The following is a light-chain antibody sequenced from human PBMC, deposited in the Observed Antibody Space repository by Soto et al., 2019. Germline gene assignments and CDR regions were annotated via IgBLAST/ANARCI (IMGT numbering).Light chain of an antibody. CDR2: GAS. V-gene: IGKV3D-15*01. CDR3: QQYNGYSRT. Sequence: IVLTQSPGTLSLSPGERATLSFRASQSVTTHLAWYQQKPGQAPRLIIHGASSRATGVPDRITGSGSGTDFTLTISSLQPDDFGTYYCQQYNGYSRTFGQGTKVDIK. CDR1: QSVTTH. J-gene: IGKJ1*01.